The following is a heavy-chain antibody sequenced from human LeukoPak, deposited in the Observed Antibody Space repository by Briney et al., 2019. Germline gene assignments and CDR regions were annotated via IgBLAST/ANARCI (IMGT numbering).Heavy chain of an antibody. CDR2: INPNSGGT. V-gene: IGHV1-2*02. J-gene: IGHJ4*02. D-gene: IGHD3-9*01. CDR1: GYTFTGYY. Sequence: ASVKVSCKASGYTFTGYYMHWVRQAPGQGLEWMGWINPNSGGTNYAQKFQGRVTMTRDTSISTAYMELSRLRSDDTAVYYCARVYDILTGNIDYWGQGTLDTVSS. CDR3: ARVYDILTGNIDY.